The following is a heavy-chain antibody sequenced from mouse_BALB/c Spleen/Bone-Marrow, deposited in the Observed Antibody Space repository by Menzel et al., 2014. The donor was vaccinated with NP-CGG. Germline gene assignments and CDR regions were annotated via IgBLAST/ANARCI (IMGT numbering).Heavy chain of an antibody. V-gene: IGHV1S81*02. CDR1: GYTFTSYY. CDR3: TRGLRAWFAY. CDR2: INPSNGGT. D-gene: IGHD3-1*01. Sequence: QVQLKQSGAELVKPGASVKLSCKASGYTFTSYYMYWVKQRPGQGLEWIGGINPSNGGTNFNEKFKSKATLTVDKSSSTAYMQLSSLTSGDSAVYYCTRGLRAWFAYWGQGTLVTVSA. J-gene: IGHJ3*01.